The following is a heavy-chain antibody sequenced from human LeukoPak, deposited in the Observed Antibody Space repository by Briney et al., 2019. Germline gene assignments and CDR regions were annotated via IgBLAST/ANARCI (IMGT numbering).Heavy chain of an antibody. V-gene: IGHV1-2*04. CDR2: INPNSGGT. CDR3: AREYSSSWTSPLGY. D-gene: IGHD6-13*01. CDR1: GYTFTGYY. J-gene: IGHJ4*02. Sequence: ASVKVSCKASGYTFTGYYMHWVRQAPGQGLEWMGWINPNSGGTNYAQKFQGWATMTRDTSISTAYMELSRLRSDDTAVYYCAREYSSSWTSPLGYWGQGTLVTVSS.